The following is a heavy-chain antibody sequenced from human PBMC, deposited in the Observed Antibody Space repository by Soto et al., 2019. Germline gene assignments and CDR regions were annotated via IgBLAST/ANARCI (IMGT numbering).Heavy chain of an antibody. V-gene: IGHV3-21*01. J-gene: IGHJ5*02. CDR3: MGDASRNPSARRWFYR. D-gene: IGHD2-2*01. CDR2: ISSNSAYI. CDR1: GFTFRSFT. Sequence: PGGSLRLSCAASGFTFRSFTMNWVRQAPGKRLEWVSTISSNSAYIYYTDALRGRFTISRDNAKNSLHLQMNSLRAEDTAVYYCMGDASRNPSARRWFYRRGTGTLVTVSS.